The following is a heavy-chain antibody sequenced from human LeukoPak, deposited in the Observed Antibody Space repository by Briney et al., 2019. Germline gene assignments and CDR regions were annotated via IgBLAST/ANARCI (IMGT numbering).Heavy chain of an antibody. CDR2: INPNSGGT. J-gene: IGHJ4*02. V-gene: IGHV1-2*06. CDR3: ARDLGNYYDSSGYFQFDY. Sequence: GASVEVSCKASGYTFTGYYMHWVRQAPGQGLEWMGRINPNSGGTNYAQKFQGRVTMTRDTSISTAYMELSRLRSDDTAVYYCARDLGNYYDSSGYFQFDYWGQGTLVTVSS. D-gene: IGHD3-22*01. CDR1: GYTFTGYY.